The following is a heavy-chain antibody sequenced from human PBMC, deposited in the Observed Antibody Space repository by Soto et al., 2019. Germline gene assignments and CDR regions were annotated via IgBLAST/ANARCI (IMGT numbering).Heavy chain of an antibody. D-gene: IGHD3-10*01. V-gene: IGHV1-18*01. Sequence: ASVKVSCKASGYTFTSYGISWVRQAPGQGLEWMGWISAYNGNTNYAQKLQGRVTMTTDTSTSTAYMELRSLRSDDTAVYYCARDVWITMVRGVINLFDPWGQGTLVTVSS. CDR2: ISAYNGNT. CDR3: ARDVWITMVRGVINLFDP. J-gene: IGHJ5*02. CDR1: GYTFTSYG.